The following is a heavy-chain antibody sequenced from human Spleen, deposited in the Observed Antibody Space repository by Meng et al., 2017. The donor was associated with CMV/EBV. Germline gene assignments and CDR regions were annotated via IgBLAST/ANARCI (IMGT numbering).Heavy chain of an antibody. CDR3: ARLYDFWSGYHLDF. Sequence: KASGYTFTNYGISWVRQAPGQGLEWMGWISAYNGNTNYAQKLQGRVTMTADTSTSTAYMELRSLRSDDTAVYYCARLYDFWSGYHLDFWGQGTLVTVSS. CDR1: GYTFTNYG. CDR2: ISAYNGNT. V-gene: IGHV1-18*01. D-gene: IGHD3-3*01. J-gene: IGHJ4*02.